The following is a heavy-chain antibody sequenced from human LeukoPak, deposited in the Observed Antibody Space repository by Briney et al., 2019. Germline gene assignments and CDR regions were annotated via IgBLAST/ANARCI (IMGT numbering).Heavy chain of an antibody. D-gene: IGHD3-3*01. CDR3: ARGYTYYDFWSGYKCQYYFDY. CDR1: GGSISSSSYY. Sequence: SETLSLTCTVSGGSISSSSYYWGWIRQPPGKGLEWIGSIYYSGSTYYNPSLKSRVTISVDTSKNQFSLKLSSVTAADTAVYCCARGYTYYDFWSGYKCQYYFDYWGQGTLVTVSS. CDR2: IYYSGST. V-gene: IGHV4-39*01. J-gene: IGHJ4*02.